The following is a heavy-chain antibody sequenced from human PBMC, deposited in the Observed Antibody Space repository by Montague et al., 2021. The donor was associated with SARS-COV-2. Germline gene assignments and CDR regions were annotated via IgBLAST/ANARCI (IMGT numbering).Heavy chain of an antibody. CDR2: LLTSGAT. CDR3: ARDSTHFDFWRGHYGDKCEMDI. V-gene: IGHV4-61*02. D-gene: IGHD3-3*01. J-gene: IGHJ6*04. CDR1: GDSITSKTHY. Sequence: TLSLTCTVSGDSITSKTHYWDWVRQPAGMGLEWIGRLLTSGATNFTPSLKSRITISSDTSKNEFYLKLSSVTAAATAVYYCARDSTHFDFWRGHYGDKCEMDIWGKGTTVTVSA.